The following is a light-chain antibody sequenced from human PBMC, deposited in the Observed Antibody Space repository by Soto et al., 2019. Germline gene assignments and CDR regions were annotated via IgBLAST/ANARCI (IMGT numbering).Light chain of an antibody. CDR2: GAS. CDR1: QSVSSN. V-gene: IGKV3-15*01. J-gene: IGKJ1*01. CDR3: QQYNNWPRT. Sequence: EIVMTQSPATLSVSPGERATLSCRASQSVSSNLAWYQQKPGQAPRLLIYGASTRATDIPARFSGSGSETEFTLTISSLQSEDFAVYYCQQYNNWPRTFGQGTKV.